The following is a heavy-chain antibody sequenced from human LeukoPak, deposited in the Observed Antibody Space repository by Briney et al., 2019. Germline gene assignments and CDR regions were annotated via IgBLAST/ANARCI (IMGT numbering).Heavy chain of an antibody. V-gene: IGHV3-7*01. CDR2: IKPDGSEK. D-gene: IGHD5-18*01. Sequence: GGSLRLSCPASGFTFSNSWMAWVRQAPGKGLEWVANIKPDGSEKYYVDSVKGRFTISRDNAKNSLYLQMNSLRVEDTAMYYCARSTAGLDYWGQGTLVTVSS. CDR1: GFTFSNSW. CDR3: ARSTAGLDY. J-gene: IGHJ4*02.